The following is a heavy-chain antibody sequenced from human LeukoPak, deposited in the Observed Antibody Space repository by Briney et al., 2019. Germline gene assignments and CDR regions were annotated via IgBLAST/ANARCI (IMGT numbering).Heavy chain of an antibody. V-gene: IGHV4-38-2*02. CDR3: ARDRVAAAGTFSWFDP. J-gene: IGHJ5*02. CDR1: GYSISSGYY. D-gene: IGHD6-13*01. CDR2: IYHSGST. Sequence: SETLSLTCTVSGYSISSGYYWGWIRQPPGKGLEWIGSIYHSGSTYYNPSLKSRVTISVDTSKNQFSLKLSSVTAADTAVHYCARDRVAAAGTFSWFDPWGQGTLVTVSS.